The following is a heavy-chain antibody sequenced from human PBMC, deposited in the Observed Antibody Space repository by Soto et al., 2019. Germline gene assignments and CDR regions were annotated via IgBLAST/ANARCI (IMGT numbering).Heavy chain of an antibody. CDR1: GFTFSSYG. Sequence: QVQLVESGGGVVQPGRSLRLSCAASGFTFSSYGMHWVRQAPGKGLEWVAVIWYDGSNKYYADSVKGRFTISRDNSKNTLYLQMNSLRAEDTAVYYCAGAGVSYGDYKGAFDLWGQGTMVTVSS. CDR2: IWYDGSNK. CDR3: AGAGVSYGDYKGAFDL. J-gene: IGHJ3*01. D-gene: IGHD4-17*01. V-gene: IGHV3-33*01.